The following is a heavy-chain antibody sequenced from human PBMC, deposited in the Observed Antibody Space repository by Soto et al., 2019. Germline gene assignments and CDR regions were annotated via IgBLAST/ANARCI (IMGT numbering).Heavy chain of an antibody. D-gene: IGHD3-22*01. CDR1: WGSISSYC. J-gene: IGHJ4*02. CDR3: ARAYYDSSGYYDGGIHDY. Sequence: SETVSLTCTVSWGSISSYCWSSIRQPPGKGLEWIGYIYYRGSPNYNPSLKSRVSISVDTSKKKFSLKLSYVTAADTAVYYCARAYYDSSGYYDGGIHDYWGQGTLVTVS. V-gene: IGHV4-59*01. CDR2: IYYRGSP.